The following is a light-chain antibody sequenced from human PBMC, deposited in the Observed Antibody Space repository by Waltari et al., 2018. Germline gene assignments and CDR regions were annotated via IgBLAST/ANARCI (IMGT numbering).Light chain of an antibody. Sequence: VVLTQSPGTLSLSPGERVTLSCTASQSVSSNYLAWYQQKPGQAPRILTYGAXXXXXGXXXXXSXXXSXTXXXXXXXXLEPEDFAVYYCQQYGSSPLTFGQGTRVEIK. J-gene: IGKJ1*01. CDR1: QSVSSNY. V-gene: IGKV3-20*01. CDR3: QQYGSSPLT. CDR2: GAX.